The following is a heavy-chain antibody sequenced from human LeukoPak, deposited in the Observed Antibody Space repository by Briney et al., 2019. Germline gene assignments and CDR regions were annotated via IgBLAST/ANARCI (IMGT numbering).Heavy chain of an antibody. CDR2: MNPNSGNT. CDR1: GYTFTSYD. V-gene: IGHV1-8*01. D-gene: IGHD5-18*01. CDR3: ARGGYSHGNFDY. J-gene: IGHJ4*02. Sequence: ASVKVSCKASGYTFTSYDINWVRQATGQGLEWMGWMNPNSGNTGYAQKFQGRVTMTRNTSISTAYMELSSLRSEDTAVYYCARGGYSHGNFDYWGQGTLVTVSS.